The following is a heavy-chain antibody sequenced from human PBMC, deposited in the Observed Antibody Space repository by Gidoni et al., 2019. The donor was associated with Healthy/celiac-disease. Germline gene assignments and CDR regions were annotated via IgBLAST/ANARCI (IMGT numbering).Heavy chain of an antibody. CDR1: GFHFTAYA. CDR3: AKVAGWGLVPGNYFDY. Sequence: EVQLLESWGGLVQPGGSLIPSVPTSGFHFTAYAMSWVRQAPGKGREWVSDIRGSGGSTNDADCVKGRFTSSRDNCKNTRYRQMNSLRAEETAGYYCAKVAGWGLVPGNYFDYWGQGTLVTVSS. V-gene: IGHV3-23*01. J-gene: IGHJ4*02. CDR2: IRGSGGST. D-gene: IGHD6-19*01.